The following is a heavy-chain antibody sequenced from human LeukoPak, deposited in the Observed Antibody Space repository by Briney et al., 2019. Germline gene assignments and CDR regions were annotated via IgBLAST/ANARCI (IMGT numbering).Heavy chain of an antibody. J-gene: IGHJ1*01. CDR2: ISAYNGNT. Sequence: ASVKVSCKASGYTFTSYGISWVRQAPGQGLEWMGWISAYNGNTNYAQKLQGRVTMTTDTSTSTAYMELRSLRSDDTAVYYCARGPSSSWYAEYFQHWGQGTLVTVFS. CDR1: GYTFTSYG. V-gene: IGHV1-18*01. D-gene: IGHD6-13*01. CDR3: ARGPSSSWYAEYFQH.